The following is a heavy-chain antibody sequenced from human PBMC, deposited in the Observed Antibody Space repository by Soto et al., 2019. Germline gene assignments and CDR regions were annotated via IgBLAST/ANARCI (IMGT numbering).Heavy chain of an antibody. Sequence: ASVKVSCKASGDTVTSYDINWVRQASGQGLEWMGWMNPTSGSTGSAQMFQGRVTMTRDTSISTVYMELSSLRSEDTAVYYCARGRGGYLGNWGQGTLVTVS. V-gene: IGHV1-8*01. CDR3: ARGRGGYLGN. CDR2: MNPTSGST. J-gene: IGHJ4*02. D-gene: IGHD5-18*01. CDR1: GDTVTSYD.